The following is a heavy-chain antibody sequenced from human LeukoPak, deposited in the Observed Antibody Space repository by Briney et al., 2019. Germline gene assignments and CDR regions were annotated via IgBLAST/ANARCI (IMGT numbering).Heavy chain of an antibody. CDR2: IYSSGNT. V-gene: IGHV4-39*01. Sequence: SETLSLTCAVSGASISSSNYYWGWVRQSPGKGLEWIGNIYSSGNTYYNASLKSRVTMYIDTSKNQFSLKLSSVTAADTAMYYCAKSNGYGPIDYWGQGTLVTVSS. J-gene: IGHJ4*02. CDR1: GASISSSNYY. CDR3: AKSNGYGPIDY. D-gene: IGHD5-12*01.